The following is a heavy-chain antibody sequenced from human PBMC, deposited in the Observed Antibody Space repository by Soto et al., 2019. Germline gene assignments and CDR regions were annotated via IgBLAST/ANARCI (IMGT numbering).Heavy chain of an antibody. CDR2: ISSNGGST. D-gene: IGHD6-19*01. V-gene: IGHV3-64*01. CDR1: GFTFTSYA. CDR3: ARQWLDSYYFDY. Sequence: EVQLVESGGGLVQPGGSLRLSCAASGFTFTSYAMHWVRQAPGKGLEYVSAISSNGGSTYYANSLKGRFTISRDNSKNPLYLQMGSLRAEDMAVYYCARQWLDSYYFDYWGQGTLVTVSS. J-gene: IGHJ4*02.